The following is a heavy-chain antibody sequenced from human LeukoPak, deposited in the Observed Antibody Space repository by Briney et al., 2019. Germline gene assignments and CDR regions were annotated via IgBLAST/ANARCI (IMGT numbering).Heavy chain of an antibody. CDR1: GFTLSSSY. J-gene: IGHJ3*02. D-gene: IGHD6-13*01. CDR2: IYSGGIT. Sequence: GGSLRLSCAASGFTLSSSYVSWVRQAPGKGLEWVSVIYSGGITYYADSVKGRFTFSRDNSKNTLYLQMNSLRVDDTAVYYCARDGPGRYSSSWHGGAFDIWGQGTMVTVSS. CDR3: ARDGPGRYSSSWHGGAFDI. V-gene: IGHV3-53*01.